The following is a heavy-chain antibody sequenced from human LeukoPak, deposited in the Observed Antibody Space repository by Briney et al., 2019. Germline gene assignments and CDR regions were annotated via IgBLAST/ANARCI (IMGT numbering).Heavy chain of an antibody. V-gene: IGHV1-69*04. Sequence: GASVKVSCKASGGTFGSYAISWVRQAPGQGLEWVGRIIPILGIANYAQKFQGRVTITADKSTSTAYMELSSLRSEDTAVYYCARDPGPAAGPSPFDYWGQGTLVTVSS. CDR2: IIPILGIA. D-gene: IGHD6-13*01. CDR1: GGTFGSYA. J-gene: IGHJ4*02. CDR3: ARDPGPAAGPSPFDY.